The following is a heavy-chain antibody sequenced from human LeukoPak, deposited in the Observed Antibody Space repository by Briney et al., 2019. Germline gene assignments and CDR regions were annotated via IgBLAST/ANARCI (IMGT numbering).Heavy chain of an antibody. V-gene: IGHV3-49*04. CDR3: TRDLVGVSDYYYYMDV. CDR2: IRSKAYGGTT. CDR1: GFTFSNAW. Sequence: GGSLRLSCAASGFTFSNAWMSWVRQAPGKGLEWVGFIRSKAYGGTTEYAASVKGRFTISRGDSKSIAYLQMNSLKTEDTAVYYCTRDLVGVSDYYYYMDVWGKGTTVTVSS. D-gene: IGHD3-16*02. J-gene: IGHJ6*03.